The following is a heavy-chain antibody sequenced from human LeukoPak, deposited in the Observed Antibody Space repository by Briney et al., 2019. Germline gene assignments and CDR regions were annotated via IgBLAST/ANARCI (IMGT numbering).Heavy chain of an antibody. D-gene: IGHD6-19*01. CDR3: AKVPPAIPPRQWLKQGGH. J-gene: IGHJ4*02. Sequence: GGSLRLSCAASGFTFTSYAMSGFRRAPGKGLEGWAGIIGPTGTTYYADSVKGRFTISRDNSKNTLYLQMDSLRAEDTAVYYCAKVPPAIPPRQWLKQGGHWGQGTLVTVSS. CDR1: GFTFTSYA. CDR2: IIGPTGTT. V-gene: IGHV3-23*01.